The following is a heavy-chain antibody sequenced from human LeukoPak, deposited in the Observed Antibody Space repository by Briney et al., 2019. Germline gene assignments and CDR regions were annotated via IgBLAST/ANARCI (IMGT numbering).Heavy chain of an antibody. CDR1: GYSFTSYW. J-gene: IGHJ6*03. CDR3: ARSSGYDHNYYYYYMDV. V-gene: IGHV5-51*01. D-gene: IGHD5-12*01. Sequence: GESLKISCKGSGYSFTSYWIGWVRQMPGKGLEWMGIIYPGDSDTRYSPSFQGQGTTSADKSTSTAYLQWSSLKASDTAMYYYARSSGYDHNYYYYYMDVWGKGTTVTVSS. CDR2: IYPGDSDT.